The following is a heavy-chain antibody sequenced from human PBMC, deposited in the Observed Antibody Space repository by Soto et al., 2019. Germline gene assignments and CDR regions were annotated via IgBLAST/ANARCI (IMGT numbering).Heavy chain of an antibody. Sequence: QVQLVESGGGVVQPGRSLRLSCAASGFTFSSYGMHWVRQAPGKGLEWVAVIWYDGSNKYYADSVKGRFTISRDNSKNTLYLQMNSLRAEDRAVYYCARDSSGWLFDYWGQGTLVTVSS. CDR3: ARDSSGWLFDY. CDR1: GFTFSSYG. J-gene: IGHJ4*02. CDR2: IWYDGSNK. V-gene: IGHV3-33*01. D-gene: IGHD6-19*01.